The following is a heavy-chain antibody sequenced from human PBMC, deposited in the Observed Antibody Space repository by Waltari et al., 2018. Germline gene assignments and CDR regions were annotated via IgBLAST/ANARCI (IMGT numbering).Heavy chain of an antibody. V-gene: IGHV4-38-2*01. CDR1: GYSISSGYY. J-gene: IGHJ4*02. D-gene: IGHD1-26*01. Sequence: QVQLQESGPGLVKPSETLSLTCAVSGYSISSGYYWGWIRQHPGKGLEWIGSIDHSGSTYYNPSLRVRVSISVDTTNKQFALKLSSVTAADTAVYYCASRSIVGATADYCGQGTLVTVSS. CDR3: ASRSIVGATADY. CDR2: IDHSGST.